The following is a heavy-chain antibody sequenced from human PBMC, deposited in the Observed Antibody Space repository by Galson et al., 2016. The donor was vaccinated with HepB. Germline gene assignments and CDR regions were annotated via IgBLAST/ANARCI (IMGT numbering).Heavy chain of an antibody. J-gene: IGHJ4*02. Sequence: SLRLSCAASGFTFSRYWMHWVRQVPGKGLVWVSRINSDGSSRNSADSVKGRFTISRDNAESTLYLQMNSLRVEDTALHYCAVSMGGAFDWYDYLDYWGQETLVAITS. CDR3: AVSMGGAFDWYDYLDY. D-gene: IGHD3-9*01. CDR1: GFTFSRYW. CDR2: INSDGSSR. V-gene: IGHV3-74*01.